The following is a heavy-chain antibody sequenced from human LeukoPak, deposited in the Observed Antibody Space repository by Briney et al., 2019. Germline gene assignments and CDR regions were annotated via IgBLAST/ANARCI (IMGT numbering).Heavy chain of an antibody. CDR2: IYNSGST. CDR1: GGSISSGGYY. Sequence: PSQTLSLTCTVSGGSISSGGYYWSWIRQPPGKGLEWIGNIYNSGSTNYNPSLKSRVTISVDTSKNQFSLKLSSVTAADTAVYYCARAPRLWEPQHPPYFDYWGQGTLVTVSS. CDR3: ARAPRLWEPQHPPYFDY. D-gene: IGHD1-26*01. J-gene: IGHJ4*02. V-gene: IGHV4-61*08.